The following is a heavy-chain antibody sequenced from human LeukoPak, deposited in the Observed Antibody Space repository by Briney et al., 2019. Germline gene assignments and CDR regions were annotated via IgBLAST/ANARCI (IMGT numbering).Heavy chain of an antibody. J-gene: IGHJ5*02. Sequence: GASVKVSCKASGYTFTDYYVHWVRQAPGQGLEWMGWINPNSGGTNYAQKFQGRVTMTRDTSISTAYMELIGLRSDDTAVYYCAGPWDQVGFDPWGQGTLVSVSS. CDR3: AGPWDQVGFDP. CDR1: GYTFTDYY. CDR2: INPNSGGT. D-gene: IGHD1-26*01. V-gene: IGHV1-2*02.